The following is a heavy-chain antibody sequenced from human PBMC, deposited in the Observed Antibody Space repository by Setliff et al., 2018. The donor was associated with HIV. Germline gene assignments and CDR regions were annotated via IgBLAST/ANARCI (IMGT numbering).Heavy chain of an antibody. Sequence: PSETLSLTCTVSGGSISSSSYYWGWIRQAPGKGLEWIGSIYSRGSTYYNPSLKSRVTISVDTSKNQFSLKLSSVTAADTAVYCCARDRSFSGIAVAPTGLGYWGQGTLVTVS. CDR1: GGSISSSSYY. J-gene: IGHJ4*02. D-gene: IGHD6-19*01. CDR3: ARDRSFSGIAVAPTGLGY. CDR2: IYSRGST. V-gene: IGHV4-39*07.